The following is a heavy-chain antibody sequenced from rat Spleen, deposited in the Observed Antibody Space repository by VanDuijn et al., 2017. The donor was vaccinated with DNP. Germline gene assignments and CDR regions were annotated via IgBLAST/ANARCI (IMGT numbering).Heavy chain of an antibody. CDR1: GFTFSNYG. V-gene: IGHV5S13*01. J-gene: IGHJ1*01. D-gene: IGHD3-1*01. CDR3: ARGSTSIYWYFDF. CDR2: ISPRGSRT. Sequence: EVQLVESGGGLVQPGRSLKLSCAASGFTFSNYGMACVRQAPTKGLEWVAAISPRGSRTYYPDSMKGRFTISRDDAKSSLYLQMNSLKSEDTATYYCARGSTSIYWYFDFWGPGTMVTVSS.